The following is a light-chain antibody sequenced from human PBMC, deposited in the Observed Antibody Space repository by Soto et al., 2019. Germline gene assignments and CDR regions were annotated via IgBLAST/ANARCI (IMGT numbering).Light chain of an antibody. V-gene: IGKV4-1*01. CDR3: QQYWSNPWT. CDR1: QNVLYRSNNKSY. J-gene: IGKJ1*01. Sequence: DIVMTQSPDSLAVSLGERATINCKSSQNVLYRSNNKSYLAWYQQKPGQPPKVLIYWASTRESGRPDRFSGSGSGADFTLTISSLQDEDVAVYYGQQYWSNPWTFGQGTKVEIK. CDR2: WAS.